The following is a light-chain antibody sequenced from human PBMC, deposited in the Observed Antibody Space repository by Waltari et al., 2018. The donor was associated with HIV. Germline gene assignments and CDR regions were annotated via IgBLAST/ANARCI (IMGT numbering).Light chain of an antibody. CDR2: GSS. CDR1: QSVSSG. V-gene: IGKV3-15*01. CDR3: QQYNNWPWT. J-gene: IGKJ1*01. Sequence: EIVITQSPATLSVSPGERPTLSCRASQSVSSGLAWFQQKPGQGPSLLMYGSSIRDTDIPARFSGSGSGTEFTLTINNLQSEDFAIYYCQQYNNWPWTFGQGTKVEI.